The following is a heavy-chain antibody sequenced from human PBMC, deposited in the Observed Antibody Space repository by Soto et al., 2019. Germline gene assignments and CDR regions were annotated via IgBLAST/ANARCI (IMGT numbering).Heavy chain of an antibody. V-gene: IGHV4-30-4*01. CDR1: CGSISSGDYY. J-gene: IGHJ4*02. D-gene: IGHD6-13*01. CDR3: ARINIAGTFYYDN. Sequence: PSETLSLTCNVSCGSISSGDYYWSWVRQPPGKGLEWIGYIYYSGIAYYNPSLKTRLAMSVDTSNNHFSLKLSSVTAADTAVYYCARINIAGTFYYDNWGQGTPVTVSS. CDR2: IYYSGIA.